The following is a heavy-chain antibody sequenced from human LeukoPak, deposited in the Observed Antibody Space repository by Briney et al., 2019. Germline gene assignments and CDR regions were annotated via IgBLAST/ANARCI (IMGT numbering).Heavy chain of an antibody. CDR2: INHSGRT. V-gene: IGHV4-34*01. D-gene: IGHD6-19*01. CDR3: ARVRQWLVGGHFDY. J-gene: IGHJ4*02. CDR1: GGSFSGYY. Sequence: PETLSLTCAVYGGSFSGYYWSWIRQPPGKGLEWIGEINHSGRTNYNPSLKSRVTISVDTSKNQFSLKISSVTAADAAVYYCARVRQWLVGGHFDYWGQGTLVTVSS.